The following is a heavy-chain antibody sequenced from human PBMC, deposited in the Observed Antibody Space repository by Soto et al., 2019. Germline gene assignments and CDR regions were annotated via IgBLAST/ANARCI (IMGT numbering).Heavy chain of an antibody. Sequence: QGQLLQSGAEVKKPGASVKVSCKTSGYSFTDYKLHWVRQAPGQGLEWMGWVDPNGGGSNSAQKFQGSVTMTWGTYITTAYLDLTRLTTNDTATYFCATWVDYGDFEGFDFWGQGTLVTVSS. CDR1: GYSFTDYK. V-gene: IGHV1-2*04. J-gene: IGHJ4*02. D-gene: IGHD4-17*01. CDR2: VDPNGGGS. CDR3: ATWVDYGDFEGFDF.